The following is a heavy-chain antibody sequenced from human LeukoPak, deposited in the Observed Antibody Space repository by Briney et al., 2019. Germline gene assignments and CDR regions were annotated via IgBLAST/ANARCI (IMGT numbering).Heavy chain of an antibody. D-gene: IGHD6-6*01. CDR1: GFTFSNYG. J-gene: IGHJ4*02. CDR3: AKDRPRGVLAARPFDY. V-gene: IGHV3-30*02. Sequence: GGSLRLSCAASGFTFSNYGMHWVRQAPGKGLEWVAVIWYDGSNKYYADSVKGRFTISRDNSKNTLYLQMNSLRAEDTAVYYCAKDRPRGVLAARPFDYWGQGTLVTVSS. CDR2: IWYDGSNK.